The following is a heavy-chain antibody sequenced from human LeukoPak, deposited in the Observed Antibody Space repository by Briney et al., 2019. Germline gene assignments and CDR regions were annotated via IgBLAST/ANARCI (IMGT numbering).Heavy chain of an antibody. CDR2: ICYSGST. CDR1: GGSISSSNYC. CDR3: ARPYYYDSSGPIDY. Sequence: SETLSLTCTVSGGSISSSNYCWAWIRQPPGKALEWIGSICYSGSTYYNPSLKSRLTISLDTSKSQFSLKLSSVTAADTAVYYCARPYYYDSSGPIDYWGRGTLVTVSS. D-gene: IGHD3-22*01. V-gene: IGHV4-39*07. J-gene: IGHJ4*02.